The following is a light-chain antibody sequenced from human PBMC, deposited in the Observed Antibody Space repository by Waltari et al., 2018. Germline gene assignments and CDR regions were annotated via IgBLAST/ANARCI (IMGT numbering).Light chain of an antibody. CDR2: IDD. J-gene: IGLJ3*02. Sequence: QSVLTQPPSASGTPGQRVTLSCSVSSSHIGRTPFNCFQQLPGTAPKLLIYIDDQRPSGVPDRFSGSKSGTSASLAISGLQSEDEADYHCATWDDSLNGWVFGGGTKLTVL. V-gene: IGLV1-44*01. CDR1: SSHIGRTP. CDR3: ATWDDSLNGWV.